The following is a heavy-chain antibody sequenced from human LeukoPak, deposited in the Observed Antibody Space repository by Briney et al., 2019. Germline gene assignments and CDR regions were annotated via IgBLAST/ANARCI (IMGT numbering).Heavy chain of an antibody. J-gene: IGHJ4*02. D-gene: IGHD6-19*01. Sequence: GESLKISCAASGFTVSSNYMSWVRQAPGKGLEWVSVIYSGGSTYYADSVKGRFTISRDNSKNTLYLQMNSLRAEDTAVYYCASGGGTVAGYFDYWGQGTLVTVSS. CDR2: IYSGGST. V-gene: IGHV3-66*01. CDR1: GFTVSSNY. CDR3: ASGGGTVAGYFDY.